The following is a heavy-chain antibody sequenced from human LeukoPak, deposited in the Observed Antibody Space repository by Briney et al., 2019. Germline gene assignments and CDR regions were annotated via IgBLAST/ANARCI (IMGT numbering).Heavy chain of an antibody. CDR1: GYTFTGYY. J-gene: IGHJ3*02. CDR3: ARVGAEDDAFDI. CDR2: INPNSGGT. Sequence: ASVKVSCKASGYTFTGYYIQWVRQAPGQGLEWMGWINPNSGGTNYAQNFQGRVTMTRDTSINTAYMEVSRLRSDDTAVYYCARVGAEDDAFDIWGQGTMVTVSS. D-gene: IGHD3-10*01. V-gene: IGHV1-2*02.